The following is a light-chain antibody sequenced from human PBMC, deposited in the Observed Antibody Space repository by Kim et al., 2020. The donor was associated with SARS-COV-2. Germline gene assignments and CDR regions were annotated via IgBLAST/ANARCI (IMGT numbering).Light chain of an antibody. J-gene: IGKJ3*01. CDR2: DSS. CDR3: QQYDDLPIT. Sequence: DIQMTQSPSSLSAFVGDTITITCQASQDITNYLNWYQQKPGKAPRLIIYDSSNLETGVPSRFSGSGSSTHFTFTISGLQPDDSATYYCQQYDDLPITFGPGTKVDIK. CDR1: QDITNY. V-gene: IGKV1-33*01.